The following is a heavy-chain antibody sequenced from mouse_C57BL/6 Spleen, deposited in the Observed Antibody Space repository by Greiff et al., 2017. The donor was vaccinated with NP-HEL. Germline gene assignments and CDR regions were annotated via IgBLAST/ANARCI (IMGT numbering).Heavy chain of an antibody. CDR3: ARRNYDYSYYFDY. CDR2: IYPRDGST. V-gene: IGHV1-85*01. J-gene: IGHJ2*01. Sequence: QVQLQQSGPELVKPGASVKLSCKASGYTFTSYDINWVKQRPGQGLEWIGWIYPRDGSTKYNEKFKGQATLTVDTSSSTAYMELHSLTSDDSAVYFCARRNYDYSYYFDYWGQGTTLTVSS. D-gene: IGHD2-4*01. CDR1: GYTFTSYD.